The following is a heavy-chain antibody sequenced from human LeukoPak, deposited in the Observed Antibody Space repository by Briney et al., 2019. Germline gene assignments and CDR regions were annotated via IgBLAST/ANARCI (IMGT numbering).Heavy chain of an antibody. V-gene: IGHV4-34*01. CDR3: SRQVVGNDY. Sequence: SETVSLTCAVYGESSFSSYYWSWIRQTPGGALEWIGEINHSGYTNNNPSLKSRVTLSIDTSKNQFSLRLNSVTAADTAVYYCSRQVVGNDYWGQGTLVTVSS. J-gene: IGHJ4*02. CDR1: GESSFSSYY. CDR2: INHSGYT. D-gene: IGHD3-22*01.